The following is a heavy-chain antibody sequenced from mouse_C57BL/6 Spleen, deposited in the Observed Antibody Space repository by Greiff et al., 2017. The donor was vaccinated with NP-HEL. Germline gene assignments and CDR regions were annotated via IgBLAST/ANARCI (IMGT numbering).Heavy chain of an antibody. CDR3: ARDTTVVAPFAY. CDR2: ILPSIGRT. Sequence: VQLVESGSELRSPGSSVKLSCKDFDSEVFPIAYMSWVRQKPGHGFEWIGGILPSIGRTIYGEKFEDKATLDADTLSNTAYLELNSLTSEDSAIYYCARDTTVVAPFAYWGQGTLVTVSA. J-gene: IGHJ3*01. D-gene: IGHD1-1*01. V-gene: IGHV15-2*01. CDR1: DSEVFPIAY.